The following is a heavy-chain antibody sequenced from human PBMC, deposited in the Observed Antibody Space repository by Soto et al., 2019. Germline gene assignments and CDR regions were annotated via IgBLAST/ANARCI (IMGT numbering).Heavy chain of an antibody. J-gene: IGHJ4*02. CDR1: GYTFTSYD. Sequence: QVQLVQSGAEVKKPGASVKVSCKASGYTFTSYDINWVRQATGQGLEWMGWMNPNSGNTGYAQKFLGRVTMTRNTSISTAYMELSSLRSEDTAVYYCARGGDIVVVPAAVDDYWGQGTLVTVSS. V-gene: IGHV1-8*01. CDR3: ARGGDIVVVPAAVDDY. D-gene: IGHD2-2*01. CDR2: MNPNSGNT.